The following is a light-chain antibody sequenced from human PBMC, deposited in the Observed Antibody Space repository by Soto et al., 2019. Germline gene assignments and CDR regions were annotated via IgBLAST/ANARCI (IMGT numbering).Light chain of an antibody. Sequence: EIVLTQSPGTLSLSPGERATLSCRASPSVSSSYLAWYQQKPGQAPRLLIYGASSRATGIPDRFSGSGSGTDFTLTISRLEPEDFAVYYCQQYGSSRRWTFGQGTKVDIK. CDR2: GAS. J-gene: IGKJ1*01. CDR3: QQYGSSRRWT. CDR1: PSVSSSY. V-gene: IGKV3-20*01.